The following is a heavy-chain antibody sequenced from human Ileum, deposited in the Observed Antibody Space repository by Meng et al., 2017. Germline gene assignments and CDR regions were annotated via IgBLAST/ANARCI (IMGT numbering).Heavy chain of an antibody. CDR3: ARDRDSSGYYPY. CDR1: GGSISIGDYY. V-gene: IGHV4-30-4*01. J-gene: IGHJ4*02. D-gene: IGHD3-22*01. Sequence: QVQLQESGPGLVKPSQTLSLTCTVSGGSISIGDYYWSWIRQPPGKGLEWIGDIYYSGSTYYNPSLKSRLTISVDTSKNQFSLKLSSVTAADTAVYYCARDRDSSGYYPYWGQGTLVTVSS. CDR2: IYYSGST.